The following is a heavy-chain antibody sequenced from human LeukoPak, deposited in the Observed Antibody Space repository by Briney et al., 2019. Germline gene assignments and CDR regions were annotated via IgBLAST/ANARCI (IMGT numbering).Heavy chain of an antibody. V-gene: IGHV3-30*02. J-gene: IGHJ4*02. D-gene: IGHD2-15*01. CDR1: GFTFSSYG. CDR3: ARPYCSGGSCYSGHFDY. Sequence: PGGSLRLSCAASGFTFSSYGIQWVRQAPGKGLEWVAFILYDGSNKFYADSVKGRFTISRDNSKNTLYLQMNSLRAEDTAVYYCARPYCSGGSCYSGHFDYWGQGTLVTVSS. CDR2: ILYDGSNK.